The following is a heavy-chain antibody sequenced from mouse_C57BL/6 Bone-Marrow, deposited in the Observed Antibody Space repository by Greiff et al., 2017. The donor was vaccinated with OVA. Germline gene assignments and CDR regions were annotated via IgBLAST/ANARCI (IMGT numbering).Heavy chain of an antibody. CDR1: GFTFSDYY. V-gene: IGHV5-16*01. CDR2: INYDGSST. CDR3: ERDPLRIDY. J-gene: IGHJ4*01. Sequence: EVQLVESEGGLVQPGSSMKLSCTASGFTFSDYYMAWVRQVPETGLEWVANINYDGSSTYYLDSLKSRFIISRDNAKNMLYLQMSSLKSEDTATDYCERDPLRIDYWGQGTSVTVSS. D-gene: IGHD1-1*01.